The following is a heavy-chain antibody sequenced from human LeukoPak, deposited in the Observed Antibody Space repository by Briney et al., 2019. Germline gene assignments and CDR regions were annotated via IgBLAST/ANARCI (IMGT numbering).Heavy chain of an antibody. CDR3: ARDEVYCSSTSCYPDYMDV. V-gene: IGHV3-66*02. Sequence: GGSLRLSCAASGFTVSSNYMSWVRQAPGKRLEWVSVIYSGGSTYYADSVKGRFTISRDNSKNTLYLQMNSLRAEDTAVYYCARDEVYCSSTSCYPDYMDVWGKGTTVTVSS. J-gene: IGHJ6*03. CDR2: IYSGGST. CDR1: GFTVSSNY. D-gene: IGHD2-2*01.